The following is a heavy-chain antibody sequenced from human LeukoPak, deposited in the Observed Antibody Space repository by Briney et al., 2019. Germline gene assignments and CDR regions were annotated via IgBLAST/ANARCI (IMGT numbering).Heavy chain of an antibody. J-gene: IGHJ4*02. Sequence: GRSLRLSCAASGFTFSSYAMHWVRQAPGKGLEWVAVISYDGSNKYYADSVKGRFTISRDNSKNTLYLQMNSLRAEDTAVYYCARDLIAAAEVFFDYWGQGTLVTVSS. V-gene: IGHV3-30-3*01. CDR1: GFTFSSYA. CDR2: ISYDGSNK. CDR3: ARDLIAAAEVFFDY. D-gene: IGHD6-13*01.